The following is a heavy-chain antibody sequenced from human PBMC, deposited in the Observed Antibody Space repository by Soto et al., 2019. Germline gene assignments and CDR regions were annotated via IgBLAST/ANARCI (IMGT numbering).Heavy chain of an antibody. CDR2: LSAYNGDT. D-gene: IGHD1-26*01. J-gene: IGHJ3*01. CDR3: ARGSAIVGGAEALDV. CDR1: GYTFINYG. V-gene: IGHV1-18*01. Sequence: QVQLVQSGAEVKKPGASVRVSCKTSGYTFINYGITWVRQAPGQGLEWMGWLSAYNGDTSSSEKLQDRFTMTTDTSTNTVYMDLRSLTSDDTAVYYCARGSAIVGGAEALDVWGQGTMVIASS.